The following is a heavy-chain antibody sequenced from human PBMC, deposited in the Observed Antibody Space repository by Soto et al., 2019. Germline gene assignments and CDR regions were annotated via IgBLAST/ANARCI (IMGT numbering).Heavy chain of an antibody. D-gene: IGHD2-21*01. CDR1: GGTFSSSS. CDR2: ILPFFGTA. V-gene: IGHV1-69*05. Sequence: QVHLVQSGAEVKKPGSSVKVSCKASGGTFSSSSLNWVRQAPGQGFQWMGGILPFFGTADYAPSFQGRLTXPXXXSXXTVYMELNSLKSDDAAVYFCARGHEFGGNSDAFDIWGQGTMVTVSP. J-gene: IGHJ3*02. CDR3: ARGHEFGGNSDAFDI.